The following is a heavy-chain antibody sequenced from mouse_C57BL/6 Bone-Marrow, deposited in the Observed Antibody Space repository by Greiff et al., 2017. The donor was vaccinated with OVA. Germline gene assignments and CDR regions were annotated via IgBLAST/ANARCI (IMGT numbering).Heavy chain of an antibody. J-gene: IGHJ2*01. CDR1: GYTFTSYW. V-gene: IGHV1-69*01. CDR3: ATNYYGSSYDY. Sequence: VQLQQPGAELVMPGASVKLSCKASGYTFTSYWMHWVKQRPGQGLEWIGEIDPSDSYTNYNQKFKGKSTLTVDKSSSTAYMQLSSLTSEDSAVYYCATNYYGSSYDYWGQGTTLTVSS. CDR2: IDPSDSYT. D-gene: IGHD1-1*01.